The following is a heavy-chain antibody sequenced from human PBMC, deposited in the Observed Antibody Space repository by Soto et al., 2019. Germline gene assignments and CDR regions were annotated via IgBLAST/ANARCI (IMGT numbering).Heavy chain of an antibody. CDR2: IWNDGSNE. D-gene: IGHD3-9*01. CDR1: GFTFSTYG. Sequence: AGGSLRLSCAASGFTFSTYGMHWVRQAPGKGLDWLAVIWNDGSNEHYSDSVKGRFTISRDNSKSTLYLQMNSLRAEDTAVYYCARVGDILSGYYFFDYWGQGTLVTVSS. V-gene: IGHV3-33*01. J-gene: IGHJ4*02. CDR3: ARVGDILSGYYFFDY.